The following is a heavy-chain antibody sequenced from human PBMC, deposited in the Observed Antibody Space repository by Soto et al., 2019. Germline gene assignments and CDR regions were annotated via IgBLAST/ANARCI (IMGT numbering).Heavy chain of an antibody. CDR1: GGTFSSYA. Sequence: SVKVSCKASGGTFSSYAISWVRQAPGQGLEWMGGIIPIFGTANYAQKFQGRVTITADESTSTAYMELSSLRSEDTAVYYCASQGGGGSWAVYWGQGTLVTVSS. V-gene: IGHV1-69*13. CDR3: ASQGGGGSWAVY. D-gene: IGHD2-15*01. CDR2: IIPIFGTA. J-gene: IGHJ4*02.